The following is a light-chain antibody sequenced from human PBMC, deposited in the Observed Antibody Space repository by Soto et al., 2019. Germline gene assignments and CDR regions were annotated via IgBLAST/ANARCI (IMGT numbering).Light chain of an antibody. CDR3: QQRSNWPLT. CDR1: QSISSH. Sequence: IVLTQSPATLSLSPGERATLSCRASQSISSHLAWYQQKPGQAPRLLMYDASNRATDILARFSGSGSGTDFTLTISSLEPEDFAVYYCQQRSNWPLTFGGGTKVEIK. CDR2: DAS. V-gene: IGKV3-11*01. J-gene: IGKJ4*01.